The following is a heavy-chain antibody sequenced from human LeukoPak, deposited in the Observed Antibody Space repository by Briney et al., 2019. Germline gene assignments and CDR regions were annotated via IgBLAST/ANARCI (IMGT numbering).Heavy chain of an antibody. J-gene: IGHJ5*02. Sequence: ASVKVSCKASGYMFTRYAMHWVRQAPGQRLEWMGWIDVGNGNTKYSQKFQGRVSITRDTSASTAYMELSSLRSEDTAVYYCAREGITMIRGVMKWFDPWGQGTLVTVSS. CDR2: IDVGNGNT. D-gene: IGHD3-10*01. V-gene: IGHV1-3*01. CDR1: GYMFTRYA. CDR3: AREGITMIRGVMKWFDP.